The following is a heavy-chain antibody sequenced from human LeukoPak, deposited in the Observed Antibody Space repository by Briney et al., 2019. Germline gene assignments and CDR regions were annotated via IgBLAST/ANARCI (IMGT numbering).Heavy chain of an antibody. V-gene: IGHV4-59*01. J-gene: IGHJ5*02. D-gene: IGHD3-10*01. Sequence: SETLSLTCTVPGGSISGYYWSWIRQPPGKGLEWIGYIYYSGSTNYNPSLMSRVTISIDTSKNQFSLKLSSVTAADTAVYYCARDLGYYGSGGSDWFDPWGQGTLVTVSS. CDR2: IYYSGST. CDR3: ARDLGYYGSGGSDWFDP. CDR1: GGSISGYY.